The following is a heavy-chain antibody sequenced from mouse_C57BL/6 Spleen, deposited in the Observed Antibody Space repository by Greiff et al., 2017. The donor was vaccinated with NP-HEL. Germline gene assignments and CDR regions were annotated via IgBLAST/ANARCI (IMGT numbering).Heavy chain of an antibody. CDR2: IRNKANNHAT. D-gene: IGHD4-1*01. Sequence: EVQLQESGGGLVQPGGSMKLSCAASGFTFSDAWMDWVRQSPEKGLEWVAEIRNKANNHATYYAESVKGRFTISRDDSKSSVYLQMNSLRAEDTGIYYCTRDWDSYFDYWGQGTTLTVSS. J-gene: IGHJ2*01. CDR3: TRDWDSYFDY. V-gene: IGHV6-6*01. CDR1: GFTFSDAW.